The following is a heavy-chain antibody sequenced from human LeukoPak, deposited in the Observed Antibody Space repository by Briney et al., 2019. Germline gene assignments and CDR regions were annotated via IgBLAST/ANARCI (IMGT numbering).Heavy chain of an antibody. CDR2: IYYSGST. CDR1: GGSLSSRSYY. Sequence: SETLSLTCTVSGGSLSSRSYYWGWIRQPPVKGLEWTGSIYYSGSTYYNPSLKSRVTISVDTSKSQFSLKLSSVTAADTAVYYCATREVIVVVPAAPPEVPFDPWGQGTLVTVSS. CDR3: ATREVIVVVPAAPPEVPFDP. V-gene: IGHV4-39*01. D-gene: IGHD2-2*01. J-gene: IGHJ5*02.